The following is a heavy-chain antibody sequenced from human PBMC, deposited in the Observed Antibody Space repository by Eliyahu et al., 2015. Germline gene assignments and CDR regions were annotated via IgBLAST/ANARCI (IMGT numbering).Heavy chain of an antibody. CDR3: ARTYTYDDYFES. CDR2: IDYSGNS. J-gene: IGHJ4*02. CDR1: GGSINSSSHY. D-gene: IGHD5-18*01. Sequence: QLQLLESGPGLVKPSETLSLTCTVSGGSINSSSHYWGWIRQPPGKGLEWIGTIDYSGNSYSNPSLKSRVTISVDTSKNHFSLKLSSVTAADTAVYYCARTYTYDDYFESWGQGTLVTVSS. V-gene: IGHV4-39*02.